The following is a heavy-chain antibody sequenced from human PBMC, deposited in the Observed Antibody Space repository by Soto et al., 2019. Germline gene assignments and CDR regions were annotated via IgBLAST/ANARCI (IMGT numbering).Heavy chain of an antibody. D-gene: IGHD3-9*01. J-gene: IGHJ3*02. CDR1: GFTFSSYA. V-gene: IGHV3-23*01. CDR3: AKGMWYFDWLEQNDAFDI. Sequence: GGSLRLSCAASGFTFSSYAMSWVRQAPGKGLEWVSAISGSGGSTYYADSVKGRFTISRDNSKNTLYLQMNSLRAEDTAVYYCAKGMWYFDWLEQNDAFDIWGQGTMVTVSS. CDR2: ISGSGGST.